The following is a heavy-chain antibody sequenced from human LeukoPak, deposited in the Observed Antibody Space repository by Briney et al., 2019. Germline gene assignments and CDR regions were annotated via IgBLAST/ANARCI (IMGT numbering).Heavy chain of an antibody. CDR2: VDGGGSGT. CDR1: VFTLSSYS. CDR3: AKQSAGSAAWYSLHYDF. Sequence: GGSLRLSCAASVFTLSSYSMTWVRQAPGRGLEWVSSVDGGGSGTYYADSVKGRFTISRDNSKDTLYLQMNGLRAEDTAVYFCAKQSAGSAAWYSLHYDFWGQGTLVTVSS. V-gene: IGHV3-23*01. D-gene: IGHD6-13*01. J-gene: IGHJ4*02.